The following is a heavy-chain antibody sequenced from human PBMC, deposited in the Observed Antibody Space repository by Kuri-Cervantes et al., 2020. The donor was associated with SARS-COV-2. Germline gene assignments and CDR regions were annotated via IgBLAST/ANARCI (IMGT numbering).Heavy chain of an antibody. Sequence: GESLKISCAASGFTFSSYGMHWVRQAPGKGLEWVAVIWYDGSNKYYADSVKGRFTISRDNSKNTLYLQMNSLRAEDTAVYYCARLVNWDDWYFDLRGRGTLVTVSS. CDR2: IWYDGSNK. CDR1: GFTFSSYG. J-gene: IGHJ2*01. D-gene: IGHD1-1*01. CDR3: ARLVNWDDWYFDL. V-gene: IGHV3-33*01.